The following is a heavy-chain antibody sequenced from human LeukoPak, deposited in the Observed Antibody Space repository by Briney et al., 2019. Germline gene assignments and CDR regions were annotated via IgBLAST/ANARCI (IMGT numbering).Heavy chain of an antibody. J-gene: IGHJ6*02. V-gene: IGHV3-23*01. D-gene: IGHD5-18*01. CDR1: GFTFSSYA. Sequence: GGSLRLSCAASGFTFSSYAMSWVRQAPGRGLEWVSVISDRGGTTYYADSVKGRFTISRDNSKNTLYLQMNSLRAEDTAVYYCAKGYSYFYYGMDVWGQGTTVTVSS. CDR3: AKGYSYFYYGMDV. CDR2: ISDRGGTT.